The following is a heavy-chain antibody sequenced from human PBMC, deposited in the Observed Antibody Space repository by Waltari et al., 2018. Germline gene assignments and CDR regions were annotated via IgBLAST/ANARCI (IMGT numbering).Heavy chain of an antibody. CDR3: AREDSSGWFHN. J-gene: IGHJ5*02. Sequence: QLQLQESGPGLVKPSETLSLTCTVSGGSISSSSYYWGWIRQPPGKGLEWIGEIYHSGSTNYNPSLKSRVTISVDKSKNQFSLKLSSVTAADTAVYYCAREDSSGWFHNWGQGTLVTVSS. CDR1: GGSISSSSYY. V-gene: IGHV4-39*07. D-gene: IGHD6-19*01. CDR2: IYHSGST.